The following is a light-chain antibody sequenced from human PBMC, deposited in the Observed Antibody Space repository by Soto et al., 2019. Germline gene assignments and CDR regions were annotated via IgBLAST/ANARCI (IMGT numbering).Light chain of an antibody. CDR1: QSVSSSY. J-gene: IGKJ1*01. CDR3: QKFGSSPWT. Sequence: EIVFTHAPVKLYLSQWEGASLSLSASQSVSSSYLAWYQQKPGQAPRLLIFGASSRATGIPDRFSGSGSGTDFTLTINRLEPEDFAVYYCQKFGSSPWTCGKGHMGDIK. V-gene: IGKV3-20*01. CDR2: GAS.